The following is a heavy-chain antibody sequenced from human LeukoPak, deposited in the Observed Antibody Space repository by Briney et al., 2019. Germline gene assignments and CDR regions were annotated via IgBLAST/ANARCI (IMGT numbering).Heavy chain of an antibody. D-gene: IGHD3-9*01. CDR3: ARDGAHYDILTGEIYYYYYGMDV. CDR1: GGSISSYY. Sequence: SETLSLTCTVSGGSISSYYWSWLRHPPGKGLEWIGYIYYSGSNNYHPSLKSRVTISVDTSKNQSSLKLSSVTAADTAVYYCARDGAHYDILTGEIYYYYYGMDVWGQGTTVTVSS. CDR2: IYYSGSN. V-gene: IGHV4-59*01. J-gene: IGHJ6*02.